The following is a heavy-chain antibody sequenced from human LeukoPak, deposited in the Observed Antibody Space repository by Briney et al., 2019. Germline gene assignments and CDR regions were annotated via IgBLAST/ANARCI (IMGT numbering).Heavy chain of an antibody. CDR1: VFTFSIYW. CDR2: IKQEGSEK. J-gene: IGHJ4*02. D-gene: IGHD2-15*01. V-gene: IGHV3-7*01. Sequence: GWSLRLSCASSVFTFSIYWMSWVRQAPAKGREGVANIKQEGSEKYYVDSVKGRFTISRDNAKNSLYLQMNSLRAEDTAVYYCARARRYLGYCSGGSCYGYFDYWGQGTLVTVSS. CDR3: ARARRYLGYCSGGSCYGYFDY.